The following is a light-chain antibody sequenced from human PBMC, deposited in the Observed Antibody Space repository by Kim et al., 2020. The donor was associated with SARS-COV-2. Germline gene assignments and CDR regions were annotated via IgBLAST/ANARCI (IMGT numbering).Light chain of an antibody. J-gene: IGKJ4*01. CDR3: QQRSSWPLT. Sequence: LSPGERATLSCRASQSLSSYLDWYQQKPGQAPRLLIYDASNRATGISARFSGSGSGTDFTLTISSLEAEDFAVYYCQQRSSWPLTFGGGTKVDIK. CDR1: QSLSSY. CDR2: DAS. V-gene: IGKV3-11*01.